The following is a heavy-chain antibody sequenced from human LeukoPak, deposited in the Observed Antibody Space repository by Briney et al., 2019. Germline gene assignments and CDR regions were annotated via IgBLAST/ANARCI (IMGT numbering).Heavy chain of an antibody. Sequence: GGSLRLSCAASGFTFSDYYMSWLRQAPGKGLEWVSYISTSSSYRIYADSMKGRFTISRDNAKNSLYLQMNSLRAEDTAVYYCARHYCSSTTCYRNFDYWGQGTLVTVSS. CDR2: ISTSSSYR. CDR3: ARHYCSSTTCYRNFDY. CDR1: GFTFSDYY. V-gene: IGHV3-11*03. D-gene: IGHD2-2*01. J-gene: IGHJ4*02.